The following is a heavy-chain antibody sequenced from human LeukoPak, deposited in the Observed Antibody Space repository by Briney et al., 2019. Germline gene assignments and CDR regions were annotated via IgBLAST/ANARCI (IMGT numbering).Heavy chain of an antibody. Sequence: PGGTLRLSCAASGFTFSSYGMSWVRQAPGKGLEWVSAISGSGGSTYYADSVKGRFTISRDNSKNTLYLQMNSLRAEDTAVYYCARDREMATLKEVAGAFDIWGQGTMVTVSS. CDR3: ARDREMATLKEVAGAFDI. CDR1: GFTFSSYG. J-gene: IGHJ3*02. V-gene: IGHV3-23*01. CDR2: ISGSGGST. D-gene: IGHD5-24*01.